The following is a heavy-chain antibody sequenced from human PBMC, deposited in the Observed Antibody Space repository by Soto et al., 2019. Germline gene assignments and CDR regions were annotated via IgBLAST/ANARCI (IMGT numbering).Heavy chain of an antibody. CDR3: ARAGSSWSKYFQH. CDR2: INHSGST. J-gene: IGHJ1*01. D-gene: IGHD6-13*01. CDR1: GGSFSGYY. Sequence: QVQLQQLGAGLLKPSETLSLTCAVYGGSFSGYYWSWIRQPPGKGLEWIGEINHSGSTNYNPSLKSRVTISVDTSKNQFSLKLSSVTAADTAVYYCARAGSSWSKYFQHWGQGTLVTVSS. V-gene: IGHV4-34*01.